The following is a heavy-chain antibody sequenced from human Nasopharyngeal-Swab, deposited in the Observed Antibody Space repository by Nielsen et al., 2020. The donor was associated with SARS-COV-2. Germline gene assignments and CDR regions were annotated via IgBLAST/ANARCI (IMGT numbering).Heavy chain of an antibody. J-gene: IGHJ5*02. D-gene: IGHD3-3*01. CDR2: IAPRDSYT. V-gene: IGHV5-10-1*01. Sequence: KASCKGSGYSFITYWITWVRHLPGKGLEWMGTIAPRDSYTTYSPSFQGHVTISADKSISTAYLQWSSLKASDTAMYYCARLPSPFLSGSWGQGTLVTVSS. CDR1: GYSFITYW. CDR3: ARLPSPFLSGS.